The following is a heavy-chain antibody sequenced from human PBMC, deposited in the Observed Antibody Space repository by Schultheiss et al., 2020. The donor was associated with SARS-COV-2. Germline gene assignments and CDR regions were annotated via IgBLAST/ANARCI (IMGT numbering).Heavy chain of an antibody. J-gene: IGHJ1*01. CDR2: IVVGSGNT. D-gene: IGHD5-12*01. V-gene: IGHV1-58*01. Sequence: SVKVSCKASGFTFTSSAVQWVRQARGQRLEWIGWIVVGSGNTNYAQKFRERVTITRDMSTSTAYMELGSLRSKDTAVYYCAADDRGSRDFQHWGQGTLVTVSS. CDR3: AADDRGSRDFQH. CDR1: GFTFTSSA.